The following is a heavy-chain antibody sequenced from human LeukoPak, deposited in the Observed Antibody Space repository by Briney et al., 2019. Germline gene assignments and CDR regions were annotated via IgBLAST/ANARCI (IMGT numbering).Heavy chain of an antibody. CDR2: IIPIFGTA. Sequence: GASVKVSRKASGGTFSSYAISWVRQAPGQGLEWMGGIIPIFGTANYAQKFQGRVTITADESTSTAYMELSSLRSEDTAVYYCAREGQYSSSWYAYWGQGTLVTVSS. D-gene: IGHD6-13*01. CDR3: AREGQYSSSWYAY. V-gene: IGHV1-69*13. CDR1: GGTFSSYA. J-gene: IGHJ4*02.